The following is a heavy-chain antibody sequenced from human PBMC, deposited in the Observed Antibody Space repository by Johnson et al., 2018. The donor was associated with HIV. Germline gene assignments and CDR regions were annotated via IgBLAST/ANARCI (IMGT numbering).Heavy chain of an antibody. Sequence: QVQLVESGGGVVQPGRSLRLSCAASGFTFSTYAMHWVRQAPGKGLEWVAVISYDGSNKYYADSVKGRITISRDSSKNTLYLQMNSLRAEDTAVYYCARDPYYDFLTGPRDAFDIWGQGTMVTVSS. CDR1: GFTFSTYA. D-gene: IGHD3-9*01. J-gene: IGHJ3*02. V-gene: IGHV3-30*04. CDR3: ARDPYYDFLTGPRDAFDI. CDR2: ISYDGSNK.